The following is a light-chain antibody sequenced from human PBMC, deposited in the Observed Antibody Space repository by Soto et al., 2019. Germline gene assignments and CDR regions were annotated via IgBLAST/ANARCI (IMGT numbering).Light chain of an antibody. CDR1: QSISSY. CDR3: QQSYSTPYT. CDR2: AGS. J-gene: IGKJ2*01. V-gene: IGKV1-39*01. Sequence: DIQMTQSPSSLSVSVGDRVTITCRASQSISSYLNWYQQKPGKAPKLLIYAGSSLQSGVPSRFSGSGSGTDFTLTISSLQPEDFATYYCQQSYSTPYTFGQGTNLEIK.